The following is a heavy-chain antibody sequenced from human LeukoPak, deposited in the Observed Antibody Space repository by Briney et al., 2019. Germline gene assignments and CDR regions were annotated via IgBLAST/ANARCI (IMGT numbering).Heavy chain of an antibody. V-gene: IGHV3-33*01. CDR2: IWYDGSRE. D-gene: IGHD6-13*01. CDR3: ARSWQQLVFYFDY. J-gene: IGHJ4*02. CDR1: GLSFSAYG. Sequence: GSLRLSCAASGLSFSAYGMHWVRQAPGKGLEWVAVIWYDGSRESYTDSVQGRFTISRDNSKNTLYLQMNSLRAEDTAVYYCARSWQQLVFYFDYGGQGTLVTVSS.